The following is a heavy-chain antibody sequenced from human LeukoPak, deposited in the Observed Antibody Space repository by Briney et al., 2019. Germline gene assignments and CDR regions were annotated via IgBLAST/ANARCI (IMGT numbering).Heavy chain of an antibody. D-gene: IGHD1-26*01. V-gene: IGHV4-39*01. CDR1: GGSISSSSYP. CDR2: VYYSGST. J-gene: IGHJ4*02. Sequence: KPSETLSLTCTVSGGSISSSSYPWGWVRQPPGKGLEWIGSVYYSGSTYNNPSLKSRVTISVDTSKKQFSLKISSVTAADTAVYYCARLRVGATGYFDSWGQGTLVTVSS. CDR3: ARLRVGATGYFDS.